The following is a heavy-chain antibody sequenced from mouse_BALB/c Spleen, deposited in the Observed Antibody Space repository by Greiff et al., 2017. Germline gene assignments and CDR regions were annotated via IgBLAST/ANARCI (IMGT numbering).Heavy chain of an antibody. CDR3: TTVGVYYFDY. Sequence: EVQRVESGGGLVKPGGSLKLSCAASGFAFSSYDMSWVRQTPEKRLEWVAYISSGGGSTYYPNTVKGRSTISRDNAKNTLYLQMSSLKSEDTAMYYCTTVGVYYFDYWGQGTTVTVSS. V-gene: IGHV5-12-1*01. CDR2: ISSGGGST. J-gene: IGHJ2*01. CDR1: GFAFSSYD. D-gene: IGHD4-1*01.